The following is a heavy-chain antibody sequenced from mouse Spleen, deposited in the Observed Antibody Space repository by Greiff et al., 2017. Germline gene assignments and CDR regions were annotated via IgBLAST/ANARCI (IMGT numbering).Heavy chain of an antibody. CDR3: AKGYYDYFYYAMDY. V-gene: IGHV1-15*01. CDR1: GYTFTDYE. J-gene: IGHJ4*01. D-gene: IGHD2-4*01. Sequence: QVQLQQSGAELVRPGASVTLSCKASGYTFTDYEMHWVKQTPVHGLEWIGAIDPETGGTAYNQKFKGKAILTADKSSSTAYMELRSLTSEDSAVYYCAKGYYDYFYYAMDYWGQGTSVTVSS. CDR2: IDPETGGT.